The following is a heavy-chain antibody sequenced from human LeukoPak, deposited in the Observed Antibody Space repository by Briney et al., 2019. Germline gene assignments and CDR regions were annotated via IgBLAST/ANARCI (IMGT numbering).Heavy chain of an antibody. CDR3: ARHKRGGWSAFDI. J-gene: IGHJ3*02. Sequence: SETLSLTCTVSGGSISSYYWNWIRQPPGKGLEWLGYIYYSGSTNYNPSLKSRVTISVDTSKNQFSLKLSSVTAADTAVYYCARHKRGGWSAFDIWGQGTMVTVSS. CDR1: GGSISSYY. D-gene: IGHD3-16*01. V-gene: IGHV4-59*08. CDR2: IYYSGST.